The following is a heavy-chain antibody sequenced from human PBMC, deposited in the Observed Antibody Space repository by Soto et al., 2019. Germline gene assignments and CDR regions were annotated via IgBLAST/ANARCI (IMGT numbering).Heavy chain of an antibody. J-gene: IGHJ4*01. D-gene: IGHD3-22*01. CDR1: GFTFSTHW. V-gene: IGHV3-74*01. CDR3: AGDYPHDSSVAGDY. Sequence: WSLRLSCAASGFTFSTHWMHWVRQAPGKGLVWVSRINGDGSETTYADSVKGRLTISRDNAKNTLYLQVNNLRVEDTAVYYWAGDYPHDSSVAGDYWGHGALVTVSS. CDR2: INGDGSET.